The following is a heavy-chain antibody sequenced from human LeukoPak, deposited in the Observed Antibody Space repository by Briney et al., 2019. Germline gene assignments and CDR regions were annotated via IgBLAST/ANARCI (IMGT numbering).Heavy chain of an antibody. CDR2: ISSSSSYI. J-gene: IGHJ4*02. V-gene: IGHV3-21*01. CDR1: GFTFSSYA. CDR3: ARELPMYSSSSGDDY. D-gene: IGHD6-6*01. Sequence: GGSLRLSCAASGFTFSSYAMSWVRQAPGKGLEWVSSISSSSSYIYYADSVKGRFTISRDNAKNSLYLQMNSLRAEDTAVYYCARELPMYSSSSGDDYWGQGTLVTVSS.